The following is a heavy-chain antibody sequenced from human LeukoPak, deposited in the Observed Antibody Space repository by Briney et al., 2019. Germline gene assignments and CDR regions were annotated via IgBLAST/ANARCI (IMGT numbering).Heavy chain of an antibody. V-gene: IGHV4-31*03. CDR1: GGSISSGGYY. CDR3: ARDSMGSGSYIDY. D-gene: IGHD1-26*01. J-gene: IGHJ4*02. CDR2: IYYSGST. Sequence: NPSQTLSLTCTVSGGSISSGGYYWSWLRQHPGKGLEWIGYIYYSGSTYYHPSLKSRFTISVDTSKNQYSLKMSSVTAADTAVYYCARDSMGSGSYIDYWGQGTLVTVSS.